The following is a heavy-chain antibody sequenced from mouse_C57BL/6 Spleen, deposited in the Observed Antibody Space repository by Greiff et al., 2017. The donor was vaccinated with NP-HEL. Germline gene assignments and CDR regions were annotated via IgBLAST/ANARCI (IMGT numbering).Heavy chain of an antibody. CDR3: ARKGRGGNYYAMDY. Sequence: EVQLQESGGGLVKPGGSLKLSCAASGFTFSDYGMHWVRQAPEKGLEWVAYISSGSSTIYYADTVKGRFTISRDNAKNTLFLQMTSLRSEDTAMYYWARKGRGGNYYAMDYWGQGTSVTVSS. CDR1: GFTFSDYG. V-gene: IGHV5-17*01. CDR2: ISSGSSTI. D-gene: IGHD3-3*01. J-gene: IGHJ4*01.